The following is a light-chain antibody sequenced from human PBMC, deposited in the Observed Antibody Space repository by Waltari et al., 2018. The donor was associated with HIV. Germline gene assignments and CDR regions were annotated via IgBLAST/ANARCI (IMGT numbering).Light chain of an antibody. CDR3: AACDDSLNGLWV. Sequence: QSVLTQPPSASGTPGQRVTISCSGRSTNIGSNTVNWYQQLPGTAPKLLIYSNYQRPSGVPARFSGSKSGTSASLAISGLQSEDEADYYCAACDDSLNGLWVFGGGTKLTVL. V-gene: IGLV1-44*01. J-gene: IGLJ3*02. CDR1: STNIGSNT. CDR2: SNY.